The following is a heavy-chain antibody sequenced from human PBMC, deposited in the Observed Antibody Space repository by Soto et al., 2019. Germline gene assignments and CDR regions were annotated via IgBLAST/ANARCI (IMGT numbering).Heavy chain of an antibody. J-gene: IGHJ4*02. Sequence: PSETLSLTCTVSGASIKSSNYFWGWIRQPPGKGLEFVGSIHSSGGTYYNPSLKSRVTVSVDLSNSHFSPSLKSLTATDTAVYYCGRLAEAATGHTDFDFWGQGTLVTVSS. D-gene: IGHD2-15*01. CDR2: IHSSGGT. CDR1: GASIKSSNYF. CDR3: GRLAEAATGHTDFDF. V-gene: IGHV4-39*02.